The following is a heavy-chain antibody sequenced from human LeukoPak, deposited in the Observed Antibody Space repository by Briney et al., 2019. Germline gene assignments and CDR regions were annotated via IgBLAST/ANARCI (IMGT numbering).Heavy chain of an antibody. J-gene: IGHJ6*02. D-gene: IGHD3-10*01. CDR3: AFRMVRGVITANYYYYYGMDV. Sequence: SVKVSCKASGGTFSSYAISWVRQAPGQGLEWMGGIIPIFGTANYAQKFQGRVTITADESTSTAYMELSSLRSEDTAVYYCAFRMVRGVITANYYYYYGMDVWGQGTTVTVSS. CDR1: GGTFSSYA. V-gene: IGHV1-69*13. CDR2: IIPIFGTA.